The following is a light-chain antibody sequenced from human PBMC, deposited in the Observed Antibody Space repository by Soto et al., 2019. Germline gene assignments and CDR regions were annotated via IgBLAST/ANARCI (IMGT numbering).Light chain of an antibody. Sequence: EIVVTQSPGTLCLSPGERATLSCRASQSVSSRSLAWYQQKPGQAPRLLIYGASNRATGIPDRFSGSGSGTDFTLTISRLEPEDFAMYYCQQFGTSRLTFGGGTKVDIK. V-gene: IGKV3-20*01. CDR2: GAS. CDR1: QSVSSRS. J-gene: IGKJ4*01. CDR3: QQFGTSRLT.